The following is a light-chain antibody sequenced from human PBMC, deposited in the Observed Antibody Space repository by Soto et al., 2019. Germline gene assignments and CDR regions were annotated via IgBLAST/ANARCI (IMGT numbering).Light chain of an antibody. J-gene: IGKJ5*01. CDR1: QSVSSNY. CDR3: QQYGNSPVT. CDR2: DAS. V-gene: IGKV3-20*01. Sequence: EIVMTLSPDTLSFSQRKTATLSCRASQSVSSNYVAWFHQKPGQAPRLLIYDASKRATGIPARFSGSGSGTDFTLTITRLEPEDFAVYYCQQYGNSPVTFGQGTRLEIK.